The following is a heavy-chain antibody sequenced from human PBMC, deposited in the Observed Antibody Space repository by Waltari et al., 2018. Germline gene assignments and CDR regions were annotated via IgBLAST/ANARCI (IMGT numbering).Heavy chain of an antibody. D-gene: IGHD6-6*01. V-gene: IGHV3-53*01. CDR3: ARDKALEYSSLPLDY. CDR1: GFTVSSNY. J-gene: IGHJ4*02. Sequence: EVQLVESGGGLIQPGGSLRLSCAASGFTVSSNYMSWVRQAPGKGLEWVSVIYSGGSTYYADSVKGRFTISRDNSKNTLYLQMNSLRAEDTAVYYCARDKALEYSSLPLDYWGQGTLVTVSS. CDR2: IYSGGST.